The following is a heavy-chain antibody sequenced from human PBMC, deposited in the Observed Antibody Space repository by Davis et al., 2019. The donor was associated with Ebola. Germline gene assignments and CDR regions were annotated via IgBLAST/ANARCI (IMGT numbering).Heavy chain of an antibody. CDR3: ARDPFFFRLGELSLGYDY. J-gene: IGHJ4*02. CDR1: GGSITSGGYY. D-gene: IGHD3-16*02. V-gene: IGHV4-31*03. CDR2: IYYTGST. Sequence: LRLSCTVSGGSITSGGYYWSSIRKHPGKGLESIGYIYYTGSTYYNPSLQSRVTISLDTSKNQFSLKLSSVTAADTAVYYCARDPFFFRLGELSLGYDYWGQGTLVTVSS.